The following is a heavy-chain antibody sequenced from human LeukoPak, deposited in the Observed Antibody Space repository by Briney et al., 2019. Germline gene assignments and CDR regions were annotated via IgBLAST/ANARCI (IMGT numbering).Heavy chain of an antibody. J-gene: IGHJ5*02. D-gene: IGHD2-2*01. V-gene: IGHV3-23*01. CDR2: ISDSGSST. CDR3: ATRERYCSGTSCYEWFDP. CDR1: GFTFSSYA. Sequence: GGSLRLSCAASGFTFSSYAMSWVRQAPGKGLEWVSAISDSGSSTYYADSVKGRFTIFRDNSKNTLYLQMNSLRAEDTAVYYCATRERYCSGTSCYEWFDPWGQGTLVTVSS.